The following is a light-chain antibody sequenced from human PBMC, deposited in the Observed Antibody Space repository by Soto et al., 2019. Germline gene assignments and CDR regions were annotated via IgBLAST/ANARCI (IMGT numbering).Light chain of an antibody. CDR2: GAS. CDR1: ESVSSNY. J-gene: IGKJ5*01. Sequence: EVVLTQSPGTLSLSPGERATLSCRATESVSSNYLAWYQQKPGQAPRVLIYGASIRATGTPDRFSGSGSGTDFTLTISRLEPEDSAVYYCQFYGSSLITFGQGTRLEIK. CDR3: QFYGSSLIT. V-gene: IGKV3-20*01.